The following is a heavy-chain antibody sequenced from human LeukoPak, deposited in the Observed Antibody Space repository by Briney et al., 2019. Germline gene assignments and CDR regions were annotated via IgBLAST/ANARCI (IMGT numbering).Heavy chain of an antibody. Sequence: SETLSLTCTVSGGSIRSSSYYWGWIRQPPGKGLEWIGSIYYSGSAYYNPSLKSRVTISVDTSKNQFSLKLSSVTAADTAMYFCARHVGSGSYFDYWGQGTLVTVSS. CDR3: ARHVGSGSYFDY. D-gene: IGHD3-10*01. V-gene: IGHV4-39*01. J-gene: IGHJ4*02. CDR2: IYYSGSA. CDR1: GGSIRSSSYY.